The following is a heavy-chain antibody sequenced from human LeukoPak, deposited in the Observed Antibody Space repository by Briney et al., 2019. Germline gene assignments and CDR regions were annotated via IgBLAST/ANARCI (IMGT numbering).Heavy chain of an antibody. Sequence: GGSLRLSCAASGFTFDDYAMHWVRQAPGKGLEWVSGISWNSGSIGYADSVKGRFTISRDNSKNTLYLQMNSLRAEDTAVYYCARGSYVGATPLDYYGMDVWGQGTTVTVSS. V-gene: IGHV3-9*01. J-gene: IGHJ6*02. CDR3: ARGSYVGATPLDYYGMDV. D-gene: IGHD1-26*01. CDR2: ISWNSGSI. CDR1: GFTFDDYA.